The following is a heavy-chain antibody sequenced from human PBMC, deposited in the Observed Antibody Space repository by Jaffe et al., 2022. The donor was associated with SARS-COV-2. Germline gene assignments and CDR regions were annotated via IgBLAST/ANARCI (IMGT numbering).Heavy chain of an antibody. CDR3: ARAYAVYDILTGYSPPYFDY. D-gene: IGHD3-9*01. CDR1: GGSISSYY. Sequence: QVQLQESGPGLVKPSETLSLTCTVSGGSISSYYWSWIRQPPGKGLEWIGYIYYSGSTNYNPSLKSRVTISVDTSKNQFSLKLSSVTAADTAVYYCARAYAVYDILTGYSPPYFDYWGQGTLVTVSS. CDR2: IYYSGST. J-gene: IGHJ4*02. V-gene: IGHV4-59*01.